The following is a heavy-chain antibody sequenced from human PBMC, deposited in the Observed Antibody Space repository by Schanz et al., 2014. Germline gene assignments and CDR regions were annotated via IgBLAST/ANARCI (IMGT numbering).Heavy chain of an antibody. CDR3: ARGIITMVRGGDVGAFDI. Sequence: QVQLVESGGGVVRPGRSLRLSCATSGFTFSRFGMHWVRQAPGKGLEWVALISYDGSSKNHADSVQGRFTISRDNSKNALYLQMDSLRAEDTAVYYCARGIITMVRGGDVGAFDIWGQVTMXTVSS. V-gene: IGHV3-33*01. J-gene: IGHJ3*02. D-gene: IGHD3-10*01. CDR1: GFTFSRFG. CDR2: ISYDGSSK.